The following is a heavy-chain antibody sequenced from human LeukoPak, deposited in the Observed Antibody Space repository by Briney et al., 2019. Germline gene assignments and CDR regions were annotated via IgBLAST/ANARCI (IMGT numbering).Heavy chain of an antibody. V-gene: IGHV3-7*01. J-gene: IGHJ4*02. CDR3: AVCIAAAAIEYY. Sequence: GGSLRLSCAASGFSFSNYWMSWVRQAPGKGLEWVANIKQDGSEKYYVDSVKGRFTIARDNAKNSLFLQMDSLRAEDTAVYYCAVCIAAAAIEYYWGQGTLVTVSS. D-gene: IGHD6-13*01. CDR2: IKQDGSEK. CDR1: GFSFSNYW.